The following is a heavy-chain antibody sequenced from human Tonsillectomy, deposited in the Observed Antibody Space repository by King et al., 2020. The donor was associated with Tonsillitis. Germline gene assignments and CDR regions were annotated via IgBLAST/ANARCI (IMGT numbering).Heavy chain of an antibody. Sequence: VQLVESGGGVVQPGRSLRLSCAASGFTFSSYGMHWVRQAPGKGLEWVAVISYDGSNKYYADSVKGRFTISRDNSKNTLYLQMNSLRAEDTAVYYCAKDHGLLWFGSYYFDYWGQGTLVTVSS. CDR3: AKDHGLLWFGSYYFDY. J-gene: IGHJ4*02. CDR2: ISYDGSNK. D-gene: IGHD3-10*01. CDR1: GFTFSSYG. V-gene: IGHV3-30*18.